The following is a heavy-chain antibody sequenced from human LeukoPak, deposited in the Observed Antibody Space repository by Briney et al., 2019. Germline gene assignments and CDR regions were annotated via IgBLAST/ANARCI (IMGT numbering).Heavy chain of an antibody. CDR2: INPNSGGT. CDR3: AREERGSGNFDY. V-gene: IGHV1-2*02. D-gene: IGHD3-10*01. Sequence: ASVKVSCKASGYTFTSYYMHWVRQAPGQGLEWMGWINPNSGGTNYAQKFQGRVTMTRDTSISTAYMELSRLRSDDTAVYYCAREERGSGNFDYWGQGTLVTVSS. CDR1: GYTFTSYY. J-gene: IGHJ4*02.